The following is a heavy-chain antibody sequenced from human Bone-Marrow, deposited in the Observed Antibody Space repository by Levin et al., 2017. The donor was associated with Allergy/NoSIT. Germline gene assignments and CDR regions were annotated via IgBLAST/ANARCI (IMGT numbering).Heavy chain of an antibody. V-gene: IGHV1-8*01. D-gene: IGHD6-13*01. CDR3: ARDQEGIAAAGTGGMDV. J-gene: IGHJ6*02. Sequence: ASVKVSCKASGYTFTSYDINWVRQATGQGLEWMGWMNPNSGNTGYAQKFQGRVTMTRNTSISTAYMVLSSLRSEDTAVYYCARDQEGIAAAGTGGMDVWGQGTTVTVSS. CDR1: GYTFTSYD. CDR2: MNPNSGNT.